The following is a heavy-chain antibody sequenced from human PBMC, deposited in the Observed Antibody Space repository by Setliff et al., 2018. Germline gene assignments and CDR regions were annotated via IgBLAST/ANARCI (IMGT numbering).Heavy chain of an antibody. CDR2: VTVYNGNT. D-gene: IGHD3-10*01. V-gene: IGHV1-18*01. CDR3: ARVESMVRGKNILRHFDY. J-gene: IGHJ4*02. Sequence: ASVKVSCKASGYTFSNYGVTWVRQAPGQGLEWMGWVTVYNGNTKYAQNLQGRLTLTTDRSTSTAYMELGSLTTDDTAVYYCARVESMVRGKNILRHFDYWGQGIQVTVSS. CDR1: GYTFSNYG.